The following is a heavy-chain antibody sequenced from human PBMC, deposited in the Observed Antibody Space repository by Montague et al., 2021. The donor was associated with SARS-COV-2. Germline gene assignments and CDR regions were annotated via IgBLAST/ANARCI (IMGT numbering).Heavy chain of an antibody. D-gene: IGHD2-15*01. J-gene: IGHJ5*02. CDR1: GGSISSYY. CDR3: ARLEAGDCSGGSCYSSWFDP. V-gene: IGHV4-59*08. Sequence: SETLSLTCTVSGGSISSYYWSWIRQPPGKGLEWIGYIYYSGSTNYNPSLKSRVTISVDTSKNQFPLKLSSVTAADTAVYYCARLEAGDCSGGSCYSSWFDPWGQGTLVTVSS. CDR2: IYYSGST.